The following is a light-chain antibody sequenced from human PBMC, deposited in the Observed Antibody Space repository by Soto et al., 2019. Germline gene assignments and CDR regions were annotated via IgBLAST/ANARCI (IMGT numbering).Light chain of an antibody. V-gene: IGKV3-20*01. J-gene: IGKJ4*01. Sequence: IVLTQSPDTLSLSPGERATLSCRTSQTIGSSLAWYQHKPGQAPRLLIYGAFSRATGIPDRFSGSGSATDFTLTISRLEPEDFAVYFCQHYVTSPRTFGGGTKVEIK. CDR3: QHYVTSPRT. CDR1: QTIGSS. CDR2: GAF.